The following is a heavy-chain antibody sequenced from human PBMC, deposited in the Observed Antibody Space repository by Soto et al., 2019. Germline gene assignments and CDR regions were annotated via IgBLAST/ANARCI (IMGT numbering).Heavy chain of an antibody. CDR1: GFTFSSYA. V-gene: IGHV3-23*01. J-gene: IGHJ4*02. CDR3: ARDLDCSGGSCYRFSYFDY. CDR2: ISGSGGST. Sequence: GGSLRLSCAASGFTFSSYAMSWVRQAPGKGLEWVSAISGSGGSTYYADSVKGRSTISRDNAKNTLYLQMNSLRAEDTAVYYCARDLDCSGGSCYRFSYFDYWGQGTLVTVSS. D-gene: IGHD2-15*01.